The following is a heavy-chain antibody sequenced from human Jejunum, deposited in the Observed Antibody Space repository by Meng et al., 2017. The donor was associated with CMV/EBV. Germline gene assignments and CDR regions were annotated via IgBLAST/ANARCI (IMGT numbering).Heavy chain of an antibody. Sequence: FPFSSSAVPWVRQASGKGLEWVGRIRGKAHSYATSYAASVKGRFTISRDDSKNTAYLQMNSLKTEDTAVYYCTRADSSNYGSLFDYWGQGTLVTVSS. CDR2: IRGKAHSYAT. V-gene: IGHV3-73*01. CDR1: FPFSSSA. J-gene: IGHJ4*02. CDR3: TRADSSNYGSLFDY. D-gene: IGHD4-11*01.